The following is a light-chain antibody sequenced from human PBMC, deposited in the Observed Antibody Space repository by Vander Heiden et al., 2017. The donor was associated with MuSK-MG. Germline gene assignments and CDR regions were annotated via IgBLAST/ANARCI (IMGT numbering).Light chain of an antibody. CDR1: KLGDKY. CDR3: QAWDSSTAF. CDR2: QDT. Sequence: SYELTQPPSVSVSPGQTASITCSGDKLGDKYACWYQQKAGQSPVVVIYQDTKRPSGIPERFSGSNSGNTATLTISGTQAMDEADYYCQAWDSSTAFFGSGTKVTVL. J-gene: IGLJ1*01. V-gene: IGLV3-1*01.